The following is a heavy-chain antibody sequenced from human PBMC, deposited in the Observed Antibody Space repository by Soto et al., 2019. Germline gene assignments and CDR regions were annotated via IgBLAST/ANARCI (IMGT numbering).Heavy chain of an antibody. CDR2: IIPILGIA. CDR1: GGTFSSYT. V-gene: IGHV1-69*04. D-gene: IGHD5-12*01. CDR3: ARDLYSGYDYENWFDP. J-gene: IGHJ5*02. Sequence: SVKVSCKAAGGTFSSYTISWVRQAPGQGLEWMGRIIPILGIANYAQKFQGRVTITADKSTSTAYMELSSLRSEDTAVYYCARDLYSGYDYENWFDPWGQGTLVTVSS.